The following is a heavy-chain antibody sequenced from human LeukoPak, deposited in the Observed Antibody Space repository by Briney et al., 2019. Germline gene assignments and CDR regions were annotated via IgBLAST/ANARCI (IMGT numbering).Heavy chain of an antibody. CDR2: IYYSGST. J-gene: IGHJ5*02. Sequence: PSETLSLTCTVSGGSISSYYWSWIRQPPGKGLEWIGYIYYSGSTNYNPSLKSRVTISVDTSKNQFSLKLSSVTAADTAVYYCARVEYDYVWGSYRSNWFDPWGQGTLVTVSS. CDR1: GGSISSYY. V-gene: IGHV4-59*12. CDR3: ARVEYDYVWGSYRSNWFDP. D-gene: IGHD3-16*02.